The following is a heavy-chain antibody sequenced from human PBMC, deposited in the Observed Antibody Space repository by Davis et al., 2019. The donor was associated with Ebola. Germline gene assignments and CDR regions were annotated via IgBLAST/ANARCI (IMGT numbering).Heavy chain of an antibody. CDR3: ASQHAYYYDSSGYYERRGWFDP. CDR2: INHSGST. D-gene: IGHD3-22*01. Sequence: MPSETLSLTCAVYGGSFSGYYWSWIRQPPGKGLEWIGEINHSGSTNYNPSLKSRVTISVDTSKNQFSLKLSSVTAADTAVYYCASQHAYYYDSSGYYERRGWFDPWGQGTLVTVSS. V-gene: IGHV4-34*01. J-gene: IGHJ5*02. CDR1: GGSFSGYY.